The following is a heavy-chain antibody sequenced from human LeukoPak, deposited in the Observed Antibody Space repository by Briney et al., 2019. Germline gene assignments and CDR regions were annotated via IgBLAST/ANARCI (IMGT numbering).Heavy chain of an antibody. J-gene: IGHJ4*02. D-gene: IGHD3-16*01. Sequence: ASVKVSCKASGGTFSSYAISWVRQAPGQGLEWMGGIIPIFGTANYAQKFQGRVTITADESTSTAYMELRSLRSDDTAVYYCARDGYDSSWVYWGQGTLVTVSS. CDR1: GGTFSSYA. CDR2: IIPIFGTA. CDR3: ARDGYDSSWVY. V-gene: IGHV1-69*01.